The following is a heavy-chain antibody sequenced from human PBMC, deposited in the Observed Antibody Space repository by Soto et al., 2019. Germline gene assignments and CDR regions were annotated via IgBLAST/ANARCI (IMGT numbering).Heavy chain of an antibody. J-gene: IGHJ6*02. CDR2: IIPIFNIP. Sequence: QVHLVQSGSEVRKPGSSVKVSCKDSGGTLSSYAITWVRLAPGQGLEWMGGIIPIFNIPDYAQKFQGRVSITADKATSTVYMELSNLRPEDTAIYYCAKARGYGSGRNNHYYGMDVWGQGTTVTVSS. CDR1: GGTLSSYA. V-gene: IGHV1-69*17. D-gene: IGHD3-10*01. CDR3: AKARGYGSGRNNHYYGMDV.